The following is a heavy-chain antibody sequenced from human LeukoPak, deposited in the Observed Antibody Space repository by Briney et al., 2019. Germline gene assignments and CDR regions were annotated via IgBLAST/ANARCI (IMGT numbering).Heavy chain of an antibody. V-gene: IGHV4-39*07. CDR1: GGSISSSSYY. D-gene: IGHD1-26*01. J-gene: IGHJ3*02. Sequence: SETLSLTCTVSGGSISSSSYYWGWIRQPPGKGLEWIGNIYYSGSTYYNPSLKSRVTISVDTSKNQFSLKLSSVTAADTAVYYCARPTRELLYLCAFDIWGQGTMVTVSS. CDR2: IYYSGST. CDR3: ARPTRELLYLCAFDI.